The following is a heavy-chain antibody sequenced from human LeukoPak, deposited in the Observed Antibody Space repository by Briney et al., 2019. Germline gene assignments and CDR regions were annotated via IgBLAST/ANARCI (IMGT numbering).Heavy chain of an antibody. V-gene: IGHV1-3*01. CDR1: GYTFTSYA. CDR2: INAGNGNT. D-gene: IGHD2-2*01. J-gene: IGHJ3*02. CDR3: ARPLGYCSSTSCYPDAFDI. Sequence: GASVKVSCKASGYTFTSYAMHWVRQAPGQRLEWMGWINAGNGNTKYSQKFQGRVTITRDTSASTAYMELSSLRSEDTAVYYCARPLGYCSSTSCYPDAFDIWGQGTMVTVSS.